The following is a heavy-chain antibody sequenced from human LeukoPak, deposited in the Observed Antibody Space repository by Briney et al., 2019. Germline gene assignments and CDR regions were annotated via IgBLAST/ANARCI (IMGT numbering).Heavy chain of an antibody. CDR1: GGTFSSYA. D-gene: IGHD3-22*01. J-gene: IGHJ5*02. CDR2: IIPIFGTA. Sequence: ASVKVSCKASGGTFSSYAISWVRQAPGQGLEWMGGIIPIFGTANYAQKFQGRVTITTGESTSTAYMELSSLRSEDTAVYYCARGDYYDSSGYWYNWFDPWGQGTLVTVSS. V-gene: IGHV1-69*05. CDR3: ARGDYYDSSGYWYNWFDP.